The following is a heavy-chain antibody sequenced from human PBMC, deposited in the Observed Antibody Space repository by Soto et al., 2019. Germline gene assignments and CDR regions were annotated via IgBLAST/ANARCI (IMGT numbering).Heavy chain of an antibody. D-gene: IGHD6-13*01. V-gene: IGHV3-30-3*01. Sequence: GGSLRLSCAASGFTFSSYAMHWVRQAPGKGLEWVAVISYDGSNKYYADSVKGRFTISRDNSKNTLYLQMNSLRAEDTAVYYCARDNIAAAGTYYYYYGMDVWGQGTTVTVSS. J-gene: IGHJ6*02. CDR1: GFTFSSYA. CDR3: ARDNIAAAGTYYYYYGMDV. CDR2: ISYDGSNK.